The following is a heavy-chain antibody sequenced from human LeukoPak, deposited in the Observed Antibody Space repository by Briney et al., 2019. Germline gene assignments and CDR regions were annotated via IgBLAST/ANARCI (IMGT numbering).Heavy chain of an antibody. CDR2: IYSGGST. CDR1: GFTVSSNY. V-gene: IGHV3-53*01. J-gene: IGHJ4*02. D-gene: IGHD6-19*01. CDR3: ARELRGSGWYVDY. Sequence: GGSLRLSCAASGFTVSSNYVSWVRQAPGKGLEWVSVIYSGGSTYYADSVKGRFTISRDNSKNTLYLQMNSLRAEDTAVCYCARELRGSGWYVDYWGQGTLVTVSS.